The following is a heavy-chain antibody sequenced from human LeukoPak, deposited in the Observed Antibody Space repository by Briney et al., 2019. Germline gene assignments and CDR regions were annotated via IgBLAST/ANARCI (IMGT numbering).Heavy chain of an antibody. V-gene: IGHV1-2*02. Sequence: ASVKVSCKASGYTFTDDYVHWVRQAPGQGLEWMGWIKPKDGATRYAQRFQDRVTLTRDTSVSTAYMELNSLTSDDTAVYFCTGSRESRELDYWGQGTLVTVSS. CDR2: IKPKDGAT. J-gene: IGHJ4*02. CDR3: TGSRESRELDY. CDR1: GYTFTDDY. D-gene: IGHD1-1*01.